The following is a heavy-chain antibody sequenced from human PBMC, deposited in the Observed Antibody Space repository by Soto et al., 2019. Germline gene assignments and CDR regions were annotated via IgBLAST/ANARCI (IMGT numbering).Heavy chain of an antibody. D-gene: IGHD3-10*02. CDR3: GRNAIFVRGVPDEY. J-gene: IGHJ4*02. CDR2: ISSTTNYI. V-gene: IGHV3-21*06. Sequence: LRLSCAASGFTFTRYSMNWVRQAPGKGLEWVSSISSTTNYIYYGDSMKGRFTISRDNGKNSLYLEMHSLRAEDTAVYYCGRNAIFVRGVPDEYWGQGTPVTVSS. CDR1: GFTFTRYS.